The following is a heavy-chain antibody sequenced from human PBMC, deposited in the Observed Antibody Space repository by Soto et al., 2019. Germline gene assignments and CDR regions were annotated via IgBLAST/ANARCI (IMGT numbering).Heavy chain of an antibody. D-gene: IGHD4-17*01. CDR2: IRGGSTTK. CDR3: ARRFDYADY. Sequence: GGSLRLSCAASGFTFSSYWMSWVRQAPGKGLEWISNIRGGSTTKDYVDSVKGRFTISRDNAKNSVYLQMNSLRAEDTAVYYCARRFDYADYWGQGTLVTVSS. V-gene: IGHV3-48*01. CDR1: GFTFSSYW. J-gene: IGHJ4*02.